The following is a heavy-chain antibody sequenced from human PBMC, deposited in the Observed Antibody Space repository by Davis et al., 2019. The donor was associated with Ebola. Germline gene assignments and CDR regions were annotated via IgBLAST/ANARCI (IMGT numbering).Heavy chain of an antibody. Sequence: AASVKVSCKASGGTFSSYAINWVRQATGQGLEWMGWINPNSGNTGYAQKFQGRVTMTRENSISTAYMELSSLRSEDTAVYYCARGGVAYSDLDYWGQGTLVAVSS. CDR2: INPNSGNT. J-gene: IGHJ4*02. CDR1: GGTFSSYA. CDR3: ARGGVAYSDLDY. D-gene: IGHD2-21*01. V-gene: IGHV1-8*02.